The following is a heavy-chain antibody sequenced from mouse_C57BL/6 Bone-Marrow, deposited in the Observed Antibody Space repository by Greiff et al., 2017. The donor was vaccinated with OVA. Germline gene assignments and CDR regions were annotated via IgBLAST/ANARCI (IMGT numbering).Heavy chain of an antibody. CDR2: ISSGGSYT. Sequence: EVQLVESGGDLVKPGGSLKLSCAASGFTFSSYGMSWVRQTPDKRLEWVATISSGGSYTYYPDSVKGRFTISRDNAKNTLYLQMSSLKSEDTAMYYCARHLLWYPAWFAYWGQGTLVTVSA. CDR3: ARHLLWYPAWFAY. V-gene: IGHV5-6*01. D-gene: IGHD2-1*01. J-gene: IGHJ3*01. CDR1: GFTFSSYG.